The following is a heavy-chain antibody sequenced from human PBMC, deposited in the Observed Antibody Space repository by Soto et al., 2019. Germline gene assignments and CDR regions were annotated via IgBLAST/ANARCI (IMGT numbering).Heavy chain of an antibody. CDR3: TRDASRDSSARGWFDP. CDR2: ISSNSAYI. V-gene: IGHV3-21*01. CDR1: GFTFRSFT. J-gene: IGHJ5*02. D-gene: IGHD6-13*01. Sequence: SGGSLRLSCAASGFTFRSFTMSWVRQAPGKGLEWVSTISSNSAYIYYTDALRGRFTISRDNAKNSLHLQMNSLRAEDTAVYYCTRDASRDSSARGWFDPWGPGTLVTVSS.